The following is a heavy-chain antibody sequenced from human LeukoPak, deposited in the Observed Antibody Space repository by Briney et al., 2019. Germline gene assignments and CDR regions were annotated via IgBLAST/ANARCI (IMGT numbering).Heavy chain of an antibody. D-gene: IGHD6-13*01. CDR2: INPNSGGT. CDR1: GYTFTGYF. Sequence: ASVKVSCKASGYTFTGYFLHWVRRAPGQGFEWMGWINPNSGGTYYTQRFQGRVTMTRETSISTAYMELSSLRSDDTAVYYCARAQSLTAPAGTFANSWGQGTLVTVSS. CDR3: ARAQSLTAPAGTFANS. J-gene: IGHJ4*02. V-gene: IGHV1-2*02.